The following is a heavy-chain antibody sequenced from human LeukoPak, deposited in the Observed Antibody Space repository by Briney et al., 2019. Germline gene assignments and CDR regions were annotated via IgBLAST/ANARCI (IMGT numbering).Heavy chain of an antibody. CDR2: INHSGST. CDR3: ARGSSSPDYYYYYYMDV. J-gene: IGHJ6*03. CDR1: GGSFSGYY. V-gene: IGHV4-34*01. Sequence: PSETLSLTCAVYGGSFSGYYWSWIRQPPGKGLEWIGEINHSGSTNYNPALKSRVTISVDTYKNQFSLKLSSVTAADTAVYYCARGSSSPDYYYYYYMDVWGKGTTVTVSS. D-gene: IGHD6-6*01.